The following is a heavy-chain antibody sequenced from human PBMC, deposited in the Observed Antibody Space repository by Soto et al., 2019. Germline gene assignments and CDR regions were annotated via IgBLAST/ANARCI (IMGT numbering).Heavy chain of an antibody. J-gene: IGHJ3*02. Sequence: PGGSLRLSCAASGFTFSSYSMNWVRQAPGKGLEWVSSISSSSSYIYYADSVKGRFTISRDNAKNSLYLQMNSLRAEDTAVYYCARDDQTSIVGAPTTLKNAFDIWGQGTMVTVSS. CDR3: ARDDQTSIVGAPTTLKNAFDI. CDR1: GFTFSSYS. CDR2: ISSSSSYI. V-gene: IGHV3-21*01. D-gene: IGHD1-26*01.